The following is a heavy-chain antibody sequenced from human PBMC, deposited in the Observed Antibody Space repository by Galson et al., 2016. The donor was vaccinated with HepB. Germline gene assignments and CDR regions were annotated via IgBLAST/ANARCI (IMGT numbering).Heavy chain of an antibody. Sequence: SLRLSCAASGFTFSNYGMHWVRQVPGRGLEWVAVISYDGRNKYYGDTVRGRFTISRDSSKTKLFLQMNSLTTEDTAVYYCAKDGFHDSGYPSGLYYYMDVWGEGTTVTVSS. J-gene: IGHJ6*03. CDR3: AKDGFHDSGYPSGLYYYMDV. CDR2: ISYDGRNK. V-gene: IGHV3-30*18. D-gene: IGHD3-22*01. CDR1: GFTFSNYG.